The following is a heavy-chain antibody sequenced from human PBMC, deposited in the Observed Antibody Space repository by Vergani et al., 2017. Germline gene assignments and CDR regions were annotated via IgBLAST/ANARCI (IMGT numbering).Heavy chain of an antibody. Sequence: QVQLPESGPGLVKPSQTLSLTCTFSGCSISSGGYYWSWIRQHPGKGLEWIGYIYYSGSTYYNPSLKSRVTISVDTSQNQFSLKLSSVTAADTAVYYCARWVLCSGGSCYYNWFDPGGQGTLVTVSS. V-gene: IGHV4-31*03. CDR3: ARWVLCSGGSCYYNWFDP. CDR1: GCSISSGGYY. J-gene: IGHJ5*02. D-gene: IGHD2-15*01. CDR2: IYYSGST.